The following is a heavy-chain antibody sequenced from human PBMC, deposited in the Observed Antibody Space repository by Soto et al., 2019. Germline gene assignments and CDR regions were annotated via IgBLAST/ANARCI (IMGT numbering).Heavy chain of an antibody. CDR2: MYYTGDT. Sequence: QVQLQESGPGLLKPSETLSLTCTVSGGSIHGYYWTWSRLAPGKELEWIGYMYYTGDTNYNPSLKSRVSISIDKSKNLFSLNLTSVTAAERAIYYCARLVTGEAAGTFWFDPWGQGTQVTVAS. V-gene: IGHV4-59*01. CDR1: GGSIHGYY. CDR3: ARLVTGEAAGTFWFDP. J-gene: IGHJ5*02. D-gene: IGHD1-1*01.